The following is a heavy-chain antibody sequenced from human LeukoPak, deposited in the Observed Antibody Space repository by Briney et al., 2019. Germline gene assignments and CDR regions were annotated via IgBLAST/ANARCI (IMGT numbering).Heavy chain of an antibody. Sequence: PGGSLRLSCAASGFTFSIYAMHWVRQAPGKGLEYVSSISSNGGSTYYANSMKGRFTISRDNSKNTLYLQVGSLRPEDMAMYYCARARGWYSSAPHAFDIWGQGTMVTVSS. CDR2: ISSNGGST. CDR3: ARARGWYSSAPHAFDI. V-gene: IGHV3-64*01. J-gene: IGHJ3*02. CDR1: GFTFSIYA. D-gene: IGHD6-19*01.